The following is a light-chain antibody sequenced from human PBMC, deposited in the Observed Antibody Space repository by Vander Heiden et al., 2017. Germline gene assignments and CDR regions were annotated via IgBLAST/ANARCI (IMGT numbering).Light chain of an antibody. CDR2: DAS. Sequence: EIQLTQSPSSLSASVGDRVTITCQASQDISNYLNWYQQNPGKAPKLLIYDASNLETGVPSRFSGSGSGTDFTFTSSSLQPEDIATYYCQQYYNLPLTFGGGTKVEIK. V-gene: IGKV1-33*01. CDR1: QDISNY. J-gene: IGKJ4*01. CDR3: QQYYNLPLT.